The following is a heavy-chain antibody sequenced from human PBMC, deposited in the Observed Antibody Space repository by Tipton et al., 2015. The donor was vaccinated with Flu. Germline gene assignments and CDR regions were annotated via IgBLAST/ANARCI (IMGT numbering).Heavy chain of an antibody. J-gene: IGHJ5*01. CDR1: GDSMRRDYF. D-gene: IGHD4-11*01. CDR2: IHHTGTT. Sequence: TLSLTCTVSGDSMRRDYFWGWIRQAPGKGLEWIGNIHHTGTTYYKPSLRSRVTIIRDKSKNQFSLKLSFVAAADTAVYYCARRDYSNYVSVPKNWFDSWGQGILVTVSS. CDR3: ARRDYSNYVSVPKNWFDS. V-gene: IGHV4-38-2*02.